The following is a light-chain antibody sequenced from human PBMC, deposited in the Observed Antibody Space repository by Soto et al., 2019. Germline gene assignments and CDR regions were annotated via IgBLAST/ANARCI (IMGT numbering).Light chain of an antibody. V-gene: IGKV2-28*01. CDR2: MGS. CDR1: QSLLHRTGYTY. J-gene: IGKJ2*01. Sequence: DILMTQSPSSLPVTPGEPASMSCRSSQSLLHRTGYTYLDWYIQKPGQPPLLLIYMGSNRSSGVPDRFSGSGSGRDFTLKINRVEAEDVGIYYCMQSALTPHTFGQGTKLEIK. CDR3: MQSALTPHT.